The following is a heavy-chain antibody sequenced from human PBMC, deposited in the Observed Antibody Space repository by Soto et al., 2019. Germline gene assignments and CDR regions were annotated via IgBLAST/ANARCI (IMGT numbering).Heavy chain of an antibody. D-gene: IGHD2-15*01. Sequence: PSETLSLTCTVSGGSISSSSYYWGWIRQPPGKGLEWIGSIYYSGSTYYNPSLKSRVTISVDTSKNQFSLKLSSVTAADTAVYYCARQLVVAAKWDDYWGQGTLVTVSS. J-gene: IGHJ4*02. V-gene: IGHV4-39*01. CDR1: GGSISSSSYY. CDR2: IYYSGST. CDR3: ARQLVVAAKWDDY.